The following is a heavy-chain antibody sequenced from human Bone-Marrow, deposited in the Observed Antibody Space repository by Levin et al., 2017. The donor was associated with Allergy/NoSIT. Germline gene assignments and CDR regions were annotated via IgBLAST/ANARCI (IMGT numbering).Heavy chain of an antibody. CDR1: GLMVSDNY. Sequence: GGSLRLSCAASGLMVSDNYMTWVRQAPGKGLEWVALVYRGGATYYADVVKGRFTISRDNSKNTMGLQMKDLRPEDTAVYYCARTIYDVLTTYMDVWGEGTAVTVSS. CDR2: VYRGGAT. D-gene: IGHD3-9*01. CDR3: ARTIYDVLTTYMDV. J-gene: IGHJ6*03. V-gene: IGHV3-66*02.